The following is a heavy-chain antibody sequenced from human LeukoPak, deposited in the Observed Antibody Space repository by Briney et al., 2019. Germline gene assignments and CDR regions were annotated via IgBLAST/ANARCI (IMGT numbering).Heavy chain of an antibody. D-gene: IGHD6-19*01. Sequence: TGGSLRLTCAASGFTFDDYTMHWVRQAPGKGLEWVSSITGSRPYIFYADSVKGRFTISRDNAKNSLYLQMDSLRAEDTAVYYCARDFSSGWSEPCFDYWGQGTLVTVSS. V-gene: IGHV3-21*01. CDR2: ITGSRPYI. CDR1: GFTFDDYT. J-gene: IGHJ4*02. CDR3: ARDFSSGWSEPCFDY.